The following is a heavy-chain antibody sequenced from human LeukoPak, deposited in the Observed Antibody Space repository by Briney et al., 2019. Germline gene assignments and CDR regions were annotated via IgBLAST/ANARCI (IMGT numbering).Heavy chain of an antibody. D-gene: IGHD1-26*01. Sequence: GGSLRLSCVASGITFSTYAMSWVRQAPGKGLEWVSVISSSGSSTYYADSVKGRFTISRDNSKNTLYLQVNSLRAEDTAVYYCAKGGKWDVTPFDYWGQGTLVTVSS. V-gene: IGHV3-23*01. CDR3: AKGGKWDVTPFDY. CDR2: ISSSGSST. CDR1: GITFSTYA. J-gene: IGHJ4*02.